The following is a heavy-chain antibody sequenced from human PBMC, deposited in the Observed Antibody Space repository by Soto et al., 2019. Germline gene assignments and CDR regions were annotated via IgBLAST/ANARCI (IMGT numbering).Heavy chain of an antibody. CDR2: IWYDGSND. Sequence: VQLVESGGGVVQPGRSLRLSCAASGFTFSSYGMHWVRQAPGKGLEWVAVIWYDGSNDDYVDSVKGRFTISRDNSXNXXYLEMNRLRAEDTAIYYCTRGYCSSYSCYGAAMDVWGQGTTITVAS. D-gene: IGHD2-2*01. CDR1: GFTFSSYG. J-gene: IGHJ6*02. CDR3: TRGYCSSYSCYGAAMDV. V-gene: IGHV3-33*01.